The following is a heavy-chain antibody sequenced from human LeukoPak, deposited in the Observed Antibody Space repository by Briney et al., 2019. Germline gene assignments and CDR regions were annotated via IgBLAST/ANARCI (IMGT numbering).Heavy chain of an antibody. Sequence: SVKVSCKASGGTFSSYAISWVRQAPGQGLEWMGGIIPIFGTANYAQKFQGRVTITTDESTSTAYMELSSLRPEDTAVYYCARGGLRAGTGGLDPWGQGTLVIVSS. CDR1: GGTFSSYA. CDR3: ARGGLRAGTGGLDP. D-gene: IGHD1-1*01. V-gene: IGHV1-69*05. J-gene: IGHJ5*02. CDR2: IIPIFGTA.